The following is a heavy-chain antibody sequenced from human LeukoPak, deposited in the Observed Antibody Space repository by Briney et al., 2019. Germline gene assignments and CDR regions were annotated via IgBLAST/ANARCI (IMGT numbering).Heavy chain of an antibody. V-gene: IGHV1-18*01. CDR2: ISAYNGNT. J-gene: IGHJ6*02. D-gene: IGHD6-13*01. CDR1: GYTFTSYG. CDR3: AREQQLVSYYYYGMDV. Sequence: ASVKVSCKASGYTFTSYGISWVRQAPGQGLEWMGWISAYNGNTNYAQKLQGRVTMTTDTSTSTAYMELRSLRSDDTAVYDCAREQQLVSYYYYGMDVWGQGTTVTVSS.